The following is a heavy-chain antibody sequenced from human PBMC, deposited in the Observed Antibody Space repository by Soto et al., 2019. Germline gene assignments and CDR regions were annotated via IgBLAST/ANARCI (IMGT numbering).Heavy chain of an antibody. J-gene: IGHJ4*02. V-gene: IGHV3-23*01. CDR1: GFTFSNYV. CDR3: ARAEGYCVGGSCCPYFDE. D-gene: IGHD2-15*01. CDR2: ISSSNT. Sequence: GGSLRLSCAASGFTFSNYVMRWVRQAPGNWLEWVSSISSSNTYYADSVKGRFTISRDNSKSTLYLQMNSLRVEDTAVYFCARAEGYCVGGSCCPYFDEWGQGTLVTVSS.